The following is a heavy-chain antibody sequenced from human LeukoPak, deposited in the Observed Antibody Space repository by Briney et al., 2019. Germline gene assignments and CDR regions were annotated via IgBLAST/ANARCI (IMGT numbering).Heavy chain of an antibody. CDR1: GFTFSRYW. D-gene: IGHD2-15*01. Sequence: AGGSLRLSCAASGFTFSRYWMSWVRQAPGKGLEWVANIKQDGSEKYYVDSVKGRFTISRDNAKNSLYLQMNSLRAEDTAVFYCASLGYCSGGSCFYGMDVWGQGTTVIVPS. J-gene: IGHJ6*02. CDR3: ASLGYCSGGSCFYGMDV. CDR2: IKQDGSEK. V-gene: IGHV3-7*01.